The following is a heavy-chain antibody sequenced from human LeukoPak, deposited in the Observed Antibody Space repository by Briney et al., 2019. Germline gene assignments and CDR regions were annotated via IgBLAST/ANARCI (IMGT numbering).Heavy chain of an antibody. J-gene: IGHJ6*03. CDR3: ARARRGVAEGYYYYMDV. Sequence: SETLSLTCTVPGGSISSSSYYWGWIRQPPGKGLEWIGSIYYSGSTYYNPSLKSRVTISVDTSKNQFSLKLSSVTAADTAVYYCARARRGVAEGYYYYMDVWGKGTTVTVSS. D-gene: IGHD3-10*01. CDR2: IYYSGST. CDR1: GGSISSSSYY. V-gene: IGHV4-39*07.